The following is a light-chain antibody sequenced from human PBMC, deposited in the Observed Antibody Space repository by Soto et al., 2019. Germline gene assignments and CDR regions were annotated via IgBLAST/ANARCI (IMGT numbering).Light chain of an antibody. CDR2: EVT. V-gene: IGLV2-8*01. CDR1: SSDVGGYHY. CDR3: TSYTSSSTRV. Sequence: QSVLTQPPSASGSPGQSVTISCTGTSSDVGGYHYVSWYQQHPGKAPKLMIHEVTKRPSGVPDRFSGSKSGNTASLTVSGLQGEDEADYYCTSYTSSSTRVFGGGTKLTVL. J-gene: IGLJ3*02.